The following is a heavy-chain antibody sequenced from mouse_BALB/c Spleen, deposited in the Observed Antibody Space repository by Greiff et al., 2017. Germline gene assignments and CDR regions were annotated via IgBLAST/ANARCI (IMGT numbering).Heavy chain of an antibody. V-gene: IGHV5-9-4*01. D-gene: IGHD4-1*01. CDR3: ARGETGHAY. J-gene: IGHJ3*01. CDR2: ISSGGSYT. CDR1: GFTFSSYA. Sequence: EVQLVESGGGLVKPGGSLKLSCAASGFTFSSYAMSWVRQSPEKRLEGVAEISSGGSYTYYPDTVTGRFTISRDNAQNTLYLEMSSLRSEDTAMYYCARGETGHAYWGQGTLVTVSA.